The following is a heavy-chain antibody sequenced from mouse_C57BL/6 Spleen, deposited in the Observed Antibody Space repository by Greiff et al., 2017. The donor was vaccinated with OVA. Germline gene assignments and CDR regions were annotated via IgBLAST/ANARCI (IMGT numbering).Heavy chain of an antibody. CDR3: TRSIYGSYFDY. Sequence: QVQLKQSGAELVRPGASVTLSCKASGYTFTDYEMHWVKQTPVHGLEWIGAIDPETGGTAYNQKFKGKAILTADKSSSTAYMELRSLTSEDSAVYYCTRSIYGSYFDYWGQGTTLTVSS. V-gene: IGHV1-15*01. CDR1: GYTFTDYE. D-gene: IGHD1-1*01. CDR2: IDPETGGT. J-gene: IGHJ2*01.